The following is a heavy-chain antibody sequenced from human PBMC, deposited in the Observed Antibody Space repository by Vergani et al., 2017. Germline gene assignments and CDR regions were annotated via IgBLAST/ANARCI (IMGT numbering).Heavy chain of an antibody. V-gene: IGHV3-15*07. CDR3: TTDPRYCCDSSCYGLSDHHYYGMDV. D-gene: IGHD2/OR15-2a*01. CDR2: IKSTFDRGTT. Sequence: EVQLVESGGGLVKPGGSLRLSCVASGFSFRNAWMNWVRRTPGKGLEWVGRIKSTFDRGTTDYAAAVKGRFTISRDDSKNTLFLQMNGLKTEDIGVYYCTTDPRYCCDSSCYGLSDHHYYGMDVWGQGTKVTVSS. J-gene: IGHJ6*02. CDR1: GFSFRNAW.